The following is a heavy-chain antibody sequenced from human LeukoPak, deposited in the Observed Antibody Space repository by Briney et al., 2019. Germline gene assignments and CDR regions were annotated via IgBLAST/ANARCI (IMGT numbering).Heavy chain of an antibody. CDR1: GYTFTSYG. Sequence: GASVKVSCKASGYTFTSYGISWVRQVPGQGLEWMGWISAYNGNTNYAQKLQGRVTMTTDTSTSTAYMELRSLRSDDTAVYYCARTYCSGGSCYGGGFDPWGQGTLVTVSS. D-gene: IGHD2-15*01. J-gene: IGHJ5*02. V-gene: IGHV1-18*01. CDR2: ISAYNGNT. CDR3: ARTYCSGGSCYGGGFDP.